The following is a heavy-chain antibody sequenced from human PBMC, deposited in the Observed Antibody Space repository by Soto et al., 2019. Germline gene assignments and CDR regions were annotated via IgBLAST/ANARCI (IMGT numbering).Heavy chain of an antibody. CDR1: GVSFNSYG. D-gene: IGHD2-2*03. CDR3: AWMKMARLDH. J-gene: IGHJ4*02. Sequence: QVQLQQSGAEVKRPGCSVKVSCKASGVSFNSYGFAWVRQAPGQGLEWLGKITPALHLTNYAQSFQGRVTITTDTSTSTLYLELTSLTSQDTAVYYYAWMKMARLDHWGQGTLVTVSS. V-gene: IGHV1-69*09. CDR2: ITPALHLT.